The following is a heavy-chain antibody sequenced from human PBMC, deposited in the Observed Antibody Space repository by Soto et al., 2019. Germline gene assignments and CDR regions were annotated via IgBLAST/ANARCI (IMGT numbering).Heavy chain of an antibody. CDR1: GGSISSGGYS. V-gene: IGHV4-30-2*01. CDR2: IYHSGST. D-gene: IGHD3-9*01. CDR3: ARAVTHYDILTGKDYYYGMDV. Sequence: SETLSLTCAVSGGSISSGGYSWSWIRQPPGKGLEWIGYIYHSGSTYYNPSLKSRVTISVDRSKNQFSLKLSSVTAADTAVYYCARAVTHYDILTGKDYYYGMDVWGQGITVTVSS. J-gene: IGHJ6*02.